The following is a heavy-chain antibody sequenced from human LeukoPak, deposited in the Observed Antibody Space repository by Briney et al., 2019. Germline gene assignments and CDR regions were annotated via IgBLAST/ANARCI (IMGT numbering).Heavy chain of an antibody. V-gene: IGHV3-7*01. CDR1: GITFRSYW. Sequence: PGGSLRLSCAASGITFRSYWMSWVRQAPGKGLEWVANIKQDGSEKYYVDSVKGRFTISRDNAKNSLYLQMNSLRAEDTAVYYCARIPSSGWYYFDYWGQGTLVTVSS. J-gene: IGHJ4*02. CDR2: IKQDGSEK. D-gene: IGHD6-19*01. CDR3: ARIPSSGWYYFDY.